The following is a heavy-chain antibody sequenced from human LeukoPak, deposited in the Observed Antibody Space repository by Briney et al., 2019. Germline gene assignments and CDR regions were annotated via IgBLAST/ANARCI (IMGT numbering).Heavy chain of an antibody. Sequence: GGSLRPSCAASGFTFSSYAMSWVRQAPGKGLEWVSAISGSGGSAYYADSVKGRFTISRDNSKNTLYLQMNSLRAEDTAVYYCAKNSGSGSYYQYYFDYWGQGTLVTVS. CDR3: AKNSGSGSYYQYYFDY. J-gene: IGHJ4*02. CDR1: GFTFSSYA. V-gene: IGHV3-23*01. D-gene: IGHD3-10*01. CDR2: ISGSGGSA.